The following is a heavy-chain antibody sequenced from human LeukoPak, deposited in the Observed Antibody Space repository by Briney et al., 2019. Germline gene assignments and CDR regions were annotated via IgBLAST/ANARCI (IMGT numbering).Heavy chain of an antibody. V-gene: IGHV3-30*18. D-gene: IGHD6-19*01. J-gene: IGHJ6*02. CDR2: ISYDGSNK. CDR1: GFTFSSYG. CDR3: AKLWEWLALGDYGMDV. Sequence: GGSLRLSCAASGFTFSSYGMHWVGQAPGKGLEWVAVISYDGSNKYYVDSVKGRFTISRDNSKNTLYLKMNSLRAEDTAVYYCAKLWEWLALGDYGMDVWGQGTTVTVSS.